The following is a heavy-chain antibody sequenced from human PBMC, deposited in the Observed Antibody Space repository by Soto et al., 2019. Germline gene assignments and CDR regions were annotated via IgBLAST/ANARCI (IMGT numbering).Heavy chain of an antibody. CDR3: AARITIFGVVISPFDY. CDR2: ISSSSSYI. CDR1: GFTFSSYS. Sequence: EVQLVESGGGLVKPGGSLRLSCAASGFTFSSYSMNWVRQAPGKGLEWVSSISSSSSYIYYADSVKGRFTISRDNAKNSLYLQMNSLRADDTAVYYCAARITIFGVVISPFDYWGQGTLVTVSS. V-gene: IGHV3-21*01. D-gene: IGHD3-3*01. J-gene: IGHJ4*02.